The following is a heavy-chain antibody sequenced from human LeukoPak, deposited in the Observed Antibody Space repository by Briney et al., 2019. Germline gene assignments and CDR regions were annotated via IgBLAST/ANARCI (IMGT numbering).Heavy chain of an antibody. CDR1: GDSISSYY. V-gene: IGHV4-4*07. J-gene: IGHJ4*02. Sequence: PSETLSLTCTVSGDSISSYYWSWIRQPAGKGLEWIGRIYTSGSTNYNPSLKSRVTMSVDTSKNQFSLKLSSVTAADTAVYYCARNGASGDPTYYDFWSGYSEYYFDYWGQGTLVTVSS. D-gene: IGHD3-3*01. CDR3: ARNGASGDPTYYDFWSGYSEYYFDY. CDR2: IYTSGST.